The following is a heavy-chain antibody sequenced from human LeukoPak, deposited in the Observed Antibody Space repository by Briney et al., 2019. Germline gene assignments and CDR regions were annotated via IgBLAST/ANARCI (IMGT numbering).Heavy chain of an antibody. CDR2: INHSGST. D-gene: IGHD3-22*01. CDR3: ARGPPRYYYDSSGYHGEYYFDY. V-gene: IGHV4-34*01. CDR1: GGSISSYY. Sequence: SETLSLTCTVSGGSISSYYWSWIRQPPGKGLEWIGEINHSGSTNYNPSLKSRVTISVDTSKNQFSLKLSSVTAADTAVYYCARGPPRYYYDSSGYHGEYYFDYWGQGTLVTVSS. J-gene: IGHJ4*02.